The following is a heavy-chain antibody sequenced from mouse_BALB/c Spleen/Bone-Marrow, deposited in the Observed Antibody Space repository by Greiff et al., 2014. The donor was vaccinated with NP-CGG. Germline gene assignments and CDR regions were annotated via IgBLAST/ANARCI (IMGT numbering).Heavy chain of an antibody. V-gene: IGHV14-3*02. CDR1: GFNIKDTY. D-gene: IGHD1-1*01. CDR2: IDPANGNT. CDR3: ASYYYGSSTFAY. Sequence: EVQLQQSGAELVKPGASVKLSCTASGFNIKDTYMHWVKQRPEQGLEWIGRIDPANGNTIYDPKFQGKATITADTSSNTAYLQFSSLTSEDTAVYYCASYYYGSSTFAYWGQGTLVTVSA. J-gene: IGHJ3*01.